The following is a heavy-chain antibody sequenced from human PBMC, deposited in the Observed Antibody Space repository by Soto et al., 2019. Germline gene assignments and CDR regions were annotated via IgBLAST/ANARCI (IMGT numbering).Heavy chain of an antibody. CDR2: IRSKANSYAT. V-gene: IGHV3-73*01. CDR3: TRHPSLYYYDSSGYYTHDAFDI. D-gene: IGHD3-22*01. Sequence: PGGSLRLSCAASGFTFSGSAMHWVRQASGKGLEWVGRIRSKANSYATAYAASVKGRFTISRDDSKNTAYLQMNSLKTEDTAVYYCTRHPSLYYYDSSGYYTHDAFDIWGQGTMVTVS. J-gene: IGHJ3*02. CDR1: GFTFSGSA.